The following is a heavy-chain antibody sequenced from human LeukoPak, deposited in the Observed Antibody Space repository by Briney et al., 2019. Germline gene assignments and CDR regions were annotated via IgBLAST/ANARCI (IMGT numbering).Heavy chain of an antibody. D-gene: IGHD6-19*01. Sequence: SETLSLTCAVLGGSFSAYYWSWIRQSPGKGLEWIGEINHSGSTNYNPSLKSRVTLSVDTSQNQYSLKLSSVTAADTAVYYGAQQYSSGWYPYWGQGPLVTVSS. CDR2: INHSGST. CDR3: AQQYSSGWYPY. V-gene: IGHV4-34*01. J-gene: IGHJ4*02. CDR1: GGSFSAYY.